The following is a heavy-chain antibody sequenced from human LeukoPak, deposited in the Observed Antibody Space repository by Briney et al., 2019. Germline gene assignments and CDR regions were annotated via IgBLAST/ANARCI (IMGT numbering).Heavy chain of an antibody. Sequence: PSQTLSLTCAVSGGSLSSGGYSWGWLRQPPGKGLEWIGYIYDSGSTYYNPSLKSRVTISLDRSKNQFSLKLTSVTAADTAVYYCARRLDSSGYAIDYWGQGTLVTVSS. CDR1: GGSLSSGGYS. CDR3: ARRLDSSGYAIDY. CDR2: IYDSGST. D-gene: IGHD3-22*01. V-gene: IGHV4-30-2*01. J-gene: IGHJ4*02.